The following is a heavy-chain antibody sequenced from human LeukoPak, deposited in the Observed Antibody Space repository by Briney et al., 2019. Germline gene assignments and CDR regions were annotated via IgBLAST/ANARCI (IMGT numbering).Heavy chain of an antibody. V-gene: IGHV3-7*01. D-gene: IGHD5-18*01. CDR1: GFGFRSFW. CDR3: ARDGTGYSFDY. Sequence: SGGSLRLSSAASGFGFRSFWMSWVRQAPGKGLEWVADIKEEGRTTYYVDSVKGRFTISRDNARNSLFLQMNSLRAEDTAVYYCARDGTGYSFDYWGQGTLVTVSS. J-gene: IGHJ4*02. CDR2: IKEEGRTT.